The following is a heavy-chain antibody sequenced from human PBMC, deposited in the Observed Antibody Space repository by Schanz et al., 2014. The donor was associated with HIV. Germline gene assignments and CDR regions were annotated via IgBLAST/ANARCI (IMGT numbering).Heavy chain of an antibody. D-gene: IGHD3-16*01. CDR1: GGTFRSFA. CDR2: IIPLFGPT. V-gene: IGHV1-69*01. CDR3: ARDQGGLRPTAFDY. J-gene: IGHJ4*02. Sequence: QVQLVQSGTEVTKPGSSVKVSCKPSGGTFRSFAISWGRQAPGQGLEWMGGIIPLFGPTNYAQKFQGRVTITADESTSTAYMELTSLRSEDTAVYYCARDQGGLRPTAFDYWGQGALVTVSS.